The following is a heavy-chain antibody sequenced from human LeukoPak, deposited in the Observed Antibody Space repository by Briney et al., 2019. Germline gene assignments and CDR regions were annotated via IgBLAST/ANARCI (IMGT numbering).Heavy chain of an antibody. CDR3: RVPPQPNYSYYGMDV. V-gene: IGHV3-23*01. J-gene: IGHJ6*02. Sequence: PGGSLRLSCAASGFIFSNYAMSWVRQAPGKGLEWVSAISGSGGSTYYADSVKGRFTISRDNSKNTLYLQMNSLRAEDTAVYYCRVPPQPNYSYYGMDVWGQGTTVTVSS. CDR2: ISGSGGST. CDR1: GFIFSNYA. D-gene: IGHD1-1*01.